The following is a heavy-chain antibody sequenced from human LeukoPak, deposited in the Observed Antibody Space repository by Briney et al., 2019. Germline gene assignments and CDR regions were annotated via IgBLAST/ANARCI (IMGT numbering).Heavy chain of an antibody. CDR1: GGSISSYY. V-gene: IGHV4-59*01. CDR2: IYYSGST. D-gene: IGHD6-25*01. Sequence: SETLSLTCTVSGGSISSYYWSWIRQPPGKGLEWIGYIYYSGSTNYNPSLKSRVTISVDTSKNQFSLKLSSVTAADTAVYYCARVSSGYSSGAFDYWGQGTLVTVSS. CDR3: ARVSSGYSSGAFDY. J-gene: IGHJ4*02.